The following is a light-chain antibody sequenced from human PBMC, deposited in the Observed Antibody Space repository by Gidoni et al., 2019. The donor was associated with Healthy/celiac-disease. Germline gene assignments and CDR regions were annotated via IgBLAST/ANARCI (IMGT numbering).Light chain of an antibody. V-gene: IGLV2-14*01. Sequence: QSALTQPASVSGSPGKSLTISCTGTSSDVGGYNYVSWYQQHPGKAPKLMIYEVSNRPSGVANRFSGSKSGNTASLTISGLQAEDEADYDCSSYTSSSTPYVFGTGTKVTVL. CDR1: SSDVGGYNY. CDR2: EVS. CDR3: SSYTSSSTPYV. J-gene: IGLJ1*01.